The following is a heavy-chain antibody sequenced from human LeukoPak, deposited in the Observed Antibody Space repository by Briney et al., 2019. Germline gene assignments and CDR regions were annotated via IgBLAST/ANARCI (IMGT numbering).Heavy chain of an antibody. J-gene: IGHJ4*02. D-gene: IGHD5-12*01. Sequence: GGSLRLSCSASGFTFYSYAMHWVRQAPGKGLEYVSAISSNGGSTYYADSVKGRFTISRDNSKNTLYLQMNSLRVEDTALYYCTRVQDSDYEIDYWGQGTLVTVSP. CDR3: TRVQDSDYEIDY. V-gene: IGHV3-64*04. CDR2: ISSNGGST. CDR1: GFTFYSYA.